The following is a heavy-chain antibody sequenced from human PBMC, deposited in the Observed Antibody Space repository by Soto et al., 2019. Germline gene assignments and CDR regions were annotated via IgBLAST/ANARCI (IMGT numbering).Heavy chain of an antibody. CDR2: IHINGRT. D-gene: IGHD6-19*01. CDR1: GGSVSSYY. V-gene: IGHV4-59*02. J-gene: IGHJ5*02. CDR3: AGHEWLVPGAGSYWFDP. Sequence: SETLSLTCSVSGGSVSSYYWSWIRQPPGKGLEWIGYIHINGRTNHYPSPKSRVALLGVTSKNQVSLRLTSVTAADTTEYYCAGHEWLVPGAGSYWFDPWGQGTLVTVSS.